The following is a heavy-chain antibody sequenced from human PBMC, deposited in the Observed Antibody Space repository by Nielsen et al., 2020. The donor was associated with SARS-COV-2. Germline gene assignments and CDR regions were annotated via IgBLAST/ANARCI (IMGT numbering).Heavy chain of an antibody. CDR1: GFTFRLYS. Sequence: GESLKISCAASGFTFRLYSMNWIRQAPGKGLEWVSGINWNGGSTGYADSVKGRFTISRDNAKNSLYLQMNSLRAEDTALYHCARVYSYGYPSPWFDPWGQGTLVTVSS. V-gene: IGHV3-20*01. CDR3: ARVYSYGYPSPWFDP. CDR2: INWNGGST. J-gene: IGHJ5*02. D-gene: IGHD5-18*01.